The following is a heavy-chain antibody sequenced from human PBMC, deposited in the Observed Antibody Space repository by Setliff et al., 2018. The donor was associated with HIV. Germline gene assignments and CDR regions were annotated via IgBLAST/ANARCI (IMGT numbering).Heavy chain of an antibody. V-gene: IGHV4-34*01. CDR2: INHSGST. Sequence: PSETLSLTCAVYGGSFSGYYWSWIRQPPGKGLEWIGEINHSGSTNYNMSLWSRVTISLDASRNQFSLELISVTAADTAVYYCAAGPGTTSIAYWAQGTLVTVSS. D-gene: IGHD1-26*01. CDR3: AAGPGTTSIAY. J-gene: IGHJ4*02. CDR1: GGSFSGYY.